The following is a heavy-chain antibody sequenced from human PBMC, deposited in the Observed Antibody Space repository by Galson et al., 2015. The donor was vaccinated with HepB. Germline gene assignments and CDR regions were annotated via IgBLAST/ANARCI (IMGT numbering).Heavy chain of an antibody. CDR2: IYYSGST. D-gene: IGHD4-17*01. Sequence: ETLSLTCTVSGGSISSYYWSWIRQPPGKGLEWIGYIYYSGSTNYNPSLKSRVTISVDTSKNQFSLKLSSVTAADTAVYYCARAIHDYGDYGDAFDIWGQGTMVTVSS. CDR3: ARAIHDYGDYGDAFDI. CDR1: GGSISSYY. J-gene: IGHJ3*02. V-gene: IGHV4-59*01.